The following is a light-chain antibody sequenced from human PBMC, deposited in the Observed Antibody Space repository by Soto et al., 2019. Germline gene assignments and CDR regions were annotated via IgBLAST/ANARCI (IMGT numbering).Light chain of an antibody. CDR1: QNIYNN. Sequence: EIVMTQSPATLSVSPGDRVTLSCRARQNIYNNLAWYQQRPGQPPRLLIYGASTRADGIPARFSGSGSGTEFTLTISSLQSEDFAVYCCQQYNNWTPLTFGGGTKVEIK. CDR2: GAS. V-gene: IGKV3D-15*01. J-gene: IGKJ4*01. CDR3: QQYNNWTPLT.